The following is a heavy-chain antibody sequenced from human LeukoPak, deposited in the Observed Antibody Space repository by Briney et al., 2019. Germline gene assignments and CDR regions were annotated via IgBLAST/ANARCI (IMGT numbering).Heavy chain of an antibody. D-gene: IGHD3-10*01. Sequence: ASAKVSCKASGYTFTGYYLHWVRQAPGQEPEWMAWVSPNSGDTKYAQKFQGRVTMTRDTSISTAYMEVSSLISDDTAVYYCARGSPYDSGRPLGMDAWGQGTPVTVSS. CDR3: ARGSPYDSGRPLGMDA. V-gene: IGHV1-2*02. CDR1: GYTFTGYY. CDR2: VSPNSGDT. J-gene: IGHJ6*02.